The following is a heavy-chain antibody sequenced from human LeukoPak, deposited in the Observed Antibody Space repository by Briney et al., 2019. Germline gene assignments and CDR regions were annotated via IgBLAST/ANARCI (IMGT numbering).Heavy chain of an antibody. CDR2: ISGSSSAI. CDR1: GFTYISYS. Sequence: GGSLGLSCAVSGFTYISYSMNWVRQAPGKGLEWISYISGSSSAIYYADSVKGRFTISRDNAKSSLSLQMNSLRAEDTAVYYCARGIGYYASGRYKFDYWGQGSLVTVSS. J-gene: IGHJ4*02. D-gene: IGHD3-10*01. CDR3: ARGIGYYASGRYKFDY. V-gene: IGHV3-48*01.